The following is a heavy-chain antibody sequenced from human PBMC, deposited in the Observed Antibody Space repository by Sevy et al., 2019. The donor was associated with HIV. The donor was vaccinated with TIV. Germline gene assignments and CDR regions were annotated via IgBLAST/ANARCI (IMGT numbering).Heavy chain of an antibody. Sequence: KQSQTLSLTCAISGDSVSSNSAAWNWIRQSPSSGLEWLGRTYYRSKWYNDYAVSVKSRITINPDTSKNQFSLQLNSVTPEDTAVYYCARASSWSFGWFDPWGQGTLVTVSS. J-gene: IGHJ5*02. V-gene: IGHV6-1*01. D-gene: IGHD6-13*01. CDR3: ARASSWSFGWFDP. CDR2: TYYRSKWYN. CDR1: GDSVSSNSAA.